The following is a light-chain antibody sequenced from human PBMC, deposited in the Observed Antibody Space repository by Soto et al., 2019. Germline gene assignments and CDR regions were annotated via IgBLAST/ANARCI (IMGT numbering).Light chain of an antibody. Sequence: QSVLPQPPSVSGAPGQRVTLSCTGSSSDIGAGYDVHWYQQLPGTAPKLLISGNSNRPSGVPDRVSGSKAGTSASLASTGRQAEDEADYYGQAYDSRLSGGVFGGGTKLTV. CDR2: GNS. CDR3: QAYDSRLSGGV. CDR1: SSDIGAGYD. V-gene: IGLV1-40*01. J-gene: IGLJ3*02.